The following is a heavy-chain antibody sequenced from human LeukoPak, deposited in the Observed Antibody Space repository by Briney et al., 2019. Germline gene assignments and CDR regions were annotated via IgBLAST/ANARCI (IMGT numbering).Heavy chain of an antibody. D-gene: IGHD1-7*01. CDR3: AKAGGNSFFDY. Sequence: PGGSLRLSCAASGVTFSSYAMNWVRQGPGKGLEWVLAINPGGGSTYYADSVKGRFTISRDNSKNTLYLQMNSLRAEDTAVYYCAKAGGNSFFDYWGQGTLVTVSS. V-gene: IGHV3-23*01. J-gene: IGHJ4*02. CDR2: INPGGGST. CDR1: GVTFSSYA.